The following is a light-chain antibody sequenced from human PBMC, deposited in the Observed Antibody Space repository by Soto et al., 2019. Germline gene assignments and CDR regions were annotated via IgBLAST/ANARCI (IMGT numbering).Light chain of an antibody. CDR3: QTWGTGV. Sequence: QPVLTQSPSASASLGASVKLTCTLSSGHSSYAIAWHQQQPEKGPRYLMKLNSDGSHSKGDGIPDRFSGSSSGAERYLTISSLQSEDEADYSCQTWGTGVFGTGTKLTVL. J-gene: IGLJ1*01. V-gene: IGLV4-69*01. CDR1: SGHSSYA. CDR2: LNSDGSH.